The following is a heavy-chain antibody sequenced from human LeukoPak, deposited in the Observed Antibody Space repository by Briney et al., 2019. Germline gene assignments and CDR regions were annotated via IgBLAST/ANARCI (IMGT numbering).Heavy chain of an antibody. D-gene: IGHD1-14*01. Sequence: GGSLRLSCAAAGLTFGSYWMHWVRLAPGEGQVWVSRISPDGRTTSYADSVEGRFTISRDNAKSTLYLQMNSLSPDDTAVYYCARGVEPLAANTLAYWGQGTLVTVSS. CDR1: GLTFGSYW. CDR2: ISPDGRTT. J-gene: IGHJ4*02. V-gene: IGHV3-74*01. CDR3: ARGVEPLAANTLAY.